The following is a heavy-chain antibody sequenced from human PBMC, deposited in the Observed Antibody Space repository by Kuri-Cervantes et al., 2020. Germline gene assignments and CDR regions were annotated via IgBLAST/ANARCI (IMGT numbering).Heavy chain of an antibody. CDR2: IGTAVDT. CDR1: GFTFSSYD. V-gene: IGHV3-13*01. D-gene: IGHD3-10*01. CDR3: ARDVLIYRGSTMFRGSGMDV. J-gene: IGHJ6*04. Sequence: GGSLRLSCAASGFTFSSYDMPVFRQATGKGLGWVSAIGTAVDTYYPGTVKGRFTISRENAKNSLYLHMNSLRAGDTAVYYCARDVLIYRGSTMFRGSGMDVWGKGTTVTVSS.